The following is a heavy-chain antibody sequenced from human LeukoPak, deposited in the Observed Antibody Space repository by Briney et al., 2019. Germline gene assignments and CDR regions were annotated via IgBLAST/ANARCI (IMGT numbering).Heavy chain of an antibody. Sequence: GESLKISCKGSGYSFISYWIGWVRQMPGKGLEWMGIIYPGDSDTRYSPSFQGQVTISADKSISTAYLQWSSLKASDTAMFYCARSPKNVAYNSGLDYFDFWGQGTLVTVSS. D-gene: IGHD5-12*01. V-gene: IGHV5-51*01. J-gene: IGHJ4*02. CDR3: ARSPKNVAYNSGLDYFDF. CDR2: IYPGDSDT. CDR1: GYSFISYW.